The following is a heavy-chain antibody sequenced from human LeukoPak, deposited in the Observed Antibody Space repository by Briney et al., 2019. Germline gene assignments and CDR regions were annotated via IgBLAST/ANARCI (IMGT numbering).Heavy chain of an antibody. CDR2: INHSGST. V-gene: IGHV4-34*01. CDR1: GGSFSGYY. J-gene: IGHJ4*02. Sequence: SETLSLTCAVYGGSFSGYYWSWIRQPPGKGLEWIGEINHSGSTNYNPSLKSRVTILVDTSKNQFSLKLSSVTAADTAVYYCARDRYYYDSSGYYWLFDYWGQGTLVTVSS. D-gene: IGHD3-22*01. CDR3: ARDRYYYDSSGYYWLFDY.